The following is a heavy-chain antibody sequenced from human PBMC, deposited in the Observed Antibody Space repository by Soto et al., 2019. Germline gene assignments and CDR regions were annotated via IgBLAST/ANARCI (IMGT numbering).Heavy chain of an antibody. J-gene: IGHJ4*02. D-gene: IGHD1-1*01. CDR2: ISYDGSNK. V-gene: IGHV3-30-3*01. CDR1: GFTFSSYA. CDR3: ARSRGPNENDFDY. Sequence: LRLSCAASGFTFSSYAMHWVRQAPGKGLEWVAVISYDGSNKFYADSVKGRFTISRDNSKNTLYLQMNSLRAEDTAVYYCARSRGPNENDFDYWGLGTLVTVSS.